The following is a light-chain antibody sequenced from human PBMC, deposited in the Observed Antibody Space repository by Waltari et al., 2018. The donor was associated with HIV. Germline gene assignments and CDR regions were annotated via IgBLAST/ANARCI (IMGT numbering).Light chain of an antibody. Sequence: SVLTQPPSASGTPGQRVTISCSGSSSNIGSNYIHWYQKVPGTAPKLLIYRNDQRPSGVPDRFSGSKSGTSASLAISGLRSEDEADYYCATWIDSLSGVVFGGGTKLTVL. CDR2: RND. J-gene: IGLJ2*01. CDR1: SSNIGSNY. CDR3: ATWIDSLSGVV. V-gene: IGLV1-47*01.